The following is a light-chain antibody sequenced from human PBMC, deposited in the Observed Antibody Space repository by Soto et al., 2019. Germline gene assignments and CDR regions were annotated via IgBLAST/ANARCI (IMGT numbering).Light chain of an antibody. CDR3: QQYDNLPST. V-gene: IGKV1-33*01. CDR1: QDISNY. CDR2: DAS. Sequence: DIQMTQAPSSLSASVGDRVTITCQASQDISNYLNWSQQKPGKAPKLLIYDASNLETGDTSRYSGSGSGTDFTFTISSLQPEDITTYYCQQYDNLPSTFGQGTRLEI. J-gene: IGKJ5*01.